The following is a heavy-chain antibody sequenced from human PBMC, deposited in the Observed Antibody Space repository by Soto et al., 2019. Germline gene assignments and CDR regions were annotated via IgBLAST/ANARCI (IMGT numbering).Heavy chain of an antibody. J-gene: IGHJ4*02. Sequence: SETLSLTCTVSGGSVSSGSYYWSWIRQPPGKGLEWIGYIYYSGSTNYNPSLKSRVTISVDTSKNQFSLKLSSVTAADTAVYYCARDGRYSSGWFDYWGQGTLVTVS. D-gene: IGHD6-19*01. V-gene: IGHV4-61*01. CDR2: IYYSGST. CDR3: ARDGRYSSGWFDY. CDR1: GGSVSSGSYY.